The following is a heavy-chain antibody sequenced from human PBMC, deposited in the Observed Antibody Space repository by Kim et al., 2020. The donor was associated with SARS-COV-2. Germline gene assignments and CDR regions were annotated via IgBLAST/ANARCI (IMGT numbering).Heavy chain of an antibody. Sequence: GGSLRLSCAASGFTFSDYYMSWIRQAPGKGLEGVSFISSSSSYTNYADSVKGRFTISRDNAKNSLYLQMNSLRAEATAVYYCARVGYDYVWGSYRDYYYYYGMDVWGQGTTVTVSS. D-gene: IGHD3-16*02. V-gene: IGHV3-11*05. CDR1: GFTFSDYY. CDR3: ARVGYDYVWGSYRDYYYYYGMDV. J-gene: IGHJ6*02. CDR2: ISSSSSYT.